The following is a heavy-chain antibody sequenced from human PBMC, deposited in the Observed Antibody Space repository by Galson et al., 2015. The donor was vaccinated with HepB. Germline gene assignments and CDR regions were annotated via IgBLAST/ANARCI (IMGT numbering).Heavy chain of an antibody. CDR1: GFSFGNYA. J-gene: IGHJ4*02. CDR2: ISGDGGYK. V-gene: IGHV3-23*01. D-gene: IGHD2-2*01. CDR3: AVGYQLTGDY. Sequence: SLRLSCAASGFSFGNYAMTWVRQAAGKGLEWVSIISGDGGYKYYADSVKGRFTISRDNSKNTLYLQMNSLRAEDTAVYYCAVGYQLTGDYWGQGTLVTVSS.